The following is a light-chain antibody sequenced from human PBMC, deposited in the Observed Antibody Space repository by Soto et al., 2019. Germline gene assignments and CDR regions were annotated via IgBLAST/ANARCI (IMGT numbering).Light chain of an antibody. CDR2: GAS. J-gene: IGKJ5*01. Sequence: EIVLTQSPGTLSLSPGERATLSCRASQSFNSIYLAWYQQKPGQAPRLLIYGASTRATGIPARFSGSGSGTDFTLTISSLEPEDFAVYYCQQRSNWPPTFGQGTRLENK. V-gene: IGKV3D-20*02. CDR3: QQRSNWPPT. CDR1: QSFNSIY.